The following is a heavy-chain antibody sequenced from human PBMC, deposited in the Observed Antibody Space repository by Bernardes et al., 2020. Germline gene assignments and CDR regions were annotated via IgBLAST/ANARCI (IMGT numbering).Heavy chain of an antibody. V-gene: IGHV4-59*01. J-gene: IGHJ4*02. D-gene: IGHD3-22*01. CDR2: IYYSGST. CDR1: GGSISSYY. CDR3: ARAGGDYYDSSGYLFDY. Sequence: SETLSLTCTVSGGSISSYYWSWIRQPPGKGLEWIGYIYYSGSTNYNPSLKSRVTISVDTSKNQFSLKLSSVTAADTALYYCARAGGDYYDSSGYLFDYWGQGPLVTVSS.